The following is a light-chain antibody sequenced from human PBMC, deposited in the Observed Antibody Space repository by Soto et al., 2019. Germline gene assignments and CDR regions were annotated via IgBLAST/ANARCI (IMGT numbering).Light chain of an antibody. CDR2: DVS. CDR3: CSFAGTIYV. CDR1: SSDVGGDNY. Sequence: QSALTQPRSVSGSPVQSVTVSCTGTSSDVGGDNYVSWYQQHPGKAPKLLIYDVSKRPSGVPDRFSGSKSVNTASLTISGRQAEDEGDYYCCSFAGTIYVFGTGTKVTVL. J-gene: IGLJ1*01. V-gene: IGLV2-11*01.